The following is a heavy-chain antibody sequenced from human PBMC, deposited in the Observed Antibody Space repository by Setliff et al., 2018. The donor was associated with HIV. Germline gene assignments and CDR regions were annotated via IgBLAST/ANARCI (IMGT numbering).Heavy chain of an antibody. J-gene: IGHJ5*02. CDR2: IYTSGNT. CDR1: GDSISSYS. Sequence: NPSETLSLTCTVSGDSISSYSWNWIRQPPGEGLEWIGYIYTSGNTNYNPSLQSRVTISLDTSKNQFSLKVNSVTAADTAVYYCARDGRYSFGYNRFDPWGQGTLVTVSS. CDR3: ARDGRYSFGYNRFDP. D-gene: IGHD5-18*01. V-gene: IGHV4-59*01.